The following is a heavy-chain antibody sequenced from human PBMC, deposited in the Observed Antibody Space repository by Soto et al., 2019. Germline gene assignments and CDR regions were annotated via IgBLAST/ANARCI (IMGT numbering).Heavy chain of an antibody. CDR1: GGSVSNYF. CDR3: AHGDSQGPVAY. V-gene: IGHV4-59*02. J-gene: IGHJ4*02. D-gene: IGHD4-17*01. CDR2: IYNGGRI. Sequence: QVQLQESGPGLVKPSETLSLTCSVSGGSVSNYFWSWIRQPPGKRLEWIGYIYNGGRINYNPSLKSRVATSVDTSKNLFSLRLTSVTAADTAVYDCAHGDSQGPVAYWGQGTLVTFAS.